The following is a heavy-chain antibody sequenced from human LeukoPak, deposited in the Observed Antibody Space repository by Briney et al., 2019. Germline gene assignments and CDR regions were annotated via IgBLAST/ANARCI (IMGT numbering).Heavy chain of an antibody. V-gene: IGHV3-30*04. CDR1: GFTFSTYS. CDR2: ISYDGSKK. J-gene: IGHJ4*02. Sequence: HSGGSLRLSCAASGFTFSTYSMHWVRQAPGKGLERVAIISYDGSKKYYADSVKGRFTISRDNSKNTLFLQMNSLRPEDTAVYYCARDLKTAMDYFDYWGQGALVTVSS. D-gene: IGHD2-2*01. CDR3: ARDLKTAMDYFDY.